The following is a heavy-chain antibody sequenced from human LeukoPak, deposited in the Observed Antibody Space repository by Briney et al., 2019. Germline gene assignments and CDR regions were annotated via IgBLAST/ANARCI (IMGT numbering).Heavy chain of an antibody. D-gene: IGHD3-9*01. CDR2: IYYSGNT. CDR1: GVSISSSNSY. Sequence: KSSETLSLTCTVSGVSISSSNSYWGWICQPPGKGLEWIGSIYYSGNTYYNASLKSQVSISIDTSKNRFSLKLTSVTAADTAVYYCARRRYFDWLLKSDAFDIWGQGTMVTVSS. V-gene: IGHV4-39*01. J-gene: IGHJ3*02. CDR3: ARRRYFDWLLKSDAFDI.